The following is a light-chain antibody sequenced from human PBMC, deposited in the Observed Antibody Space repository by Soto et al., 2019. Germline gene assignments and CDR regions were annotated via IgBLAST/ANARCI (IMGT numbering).Light chain of an antibody. Sequence: DIQMTQSPSTLSASVGDRVTITCRASQSISSWLAWHQQKPGKAPRLLIYKASNLKSGVTSRFSGSGSGTEFTHTITNLQPDDSATYYCQQYNDNWTFGQGTKVEIK. CDR1: QSISSW. CDR2: KAS. V-gene: IGKV1-5*03. J-gene: IGKJ1*01. CDR3: QQYNDNWT.